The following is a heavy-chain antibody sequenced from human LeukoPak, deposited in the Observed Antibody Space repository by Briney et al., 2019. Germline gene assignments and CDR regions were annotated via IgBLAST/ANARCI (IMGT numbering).Heavy chain of an antibody. Sequence: ASVKVSCKASGYTFTSYDINWVRQATGQGLEWMGWMNPNSGNTGYAQKLQGRVTITRNTSISTAYMELSSLRSEDTAVYYCARGADQIAAAGGMDVWGKGTTVTVSS. J-gene: IGHJ6*04. D-gene: IGHD6-13*01. CDR3: ARGADQIAAAGGMDV. V-gene: IGHV1-8*03. CDR1: GYTFTSYD. CDR2: MNPNSGNT.